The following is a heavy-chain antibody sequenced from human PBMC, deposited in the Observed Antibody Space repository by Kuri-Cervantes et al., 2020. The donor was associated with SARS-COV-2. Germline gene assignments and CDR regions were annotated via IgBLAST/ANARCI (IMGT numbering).Heavy chain of an antibody. CDR1: GFTFSGSA. D-gene: IGHD1-26*01. CDR3: ATGGSGSAY. V-gene: IGHV3-73*01. J-gene: IGHJ4*02. Sequence: GESLKISCAASGFTFSGSAMHWVRQASGKGLGRVGRIRSKANSYATAYAASVKGRFTIPRDDSKTTAYLQMNSLKTEDTAVYYCATGGSGSAYWGQGTLVTVSS. CDR2: IRSKANSYAT.